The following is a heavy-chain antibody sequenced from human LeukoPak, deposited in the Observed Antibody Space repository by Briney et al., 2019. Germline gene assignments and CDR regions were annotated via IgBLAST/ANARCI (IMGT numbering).Heavy chain of an antibody. D-gene: IGHD3-22*01. CDR3: ARGGYYHNWFDP. CDR2: FDPEDGET. CDR1: GYTLTELS. J-gene: IGHJ5*02. V-gene: IGHV1-24*01. Sequence: ASVKVSCKVSGYTLTELSMHWVRQAPGKGLEWMGGFDPEDGETIYAQKFQGRVTMTEDTSTDTAYMELSSLRSEDTAVYYCARGGYYHNWFDPWGQGTLVTVSS.